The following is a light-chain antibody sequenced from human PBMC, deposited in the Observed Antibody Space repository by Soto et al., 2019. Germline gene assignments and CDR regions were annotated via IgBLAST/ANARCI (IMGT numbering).Light chain of an antibody. CDR1: SSDVGGYNY. CDR2: DVS. Sequence: QSALTQPASVSGSPGQSITISCTGTSSDVGGYNYVSWYQQHPGKAPKLMIYDVSNRPSGVSNRFSGSKSGNTASLTICGLQAEDEADYYCSSYTISSTRVFGGGTKVTVL. V-gene: IGLV2-14*01. CDR3: SSYTISSTRV. J-gene: IGLJ2*01.